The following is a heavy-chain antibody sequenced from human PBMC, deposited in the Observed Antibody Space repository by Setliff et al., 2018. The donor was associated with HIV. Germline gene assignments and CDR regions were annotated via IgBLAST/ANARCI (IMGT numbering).Heavy chain of an antibody. CDR1: GGSISSSSYF. D-gene: IGHD3-3*01. CDR3: ARDRSDYYNLPGYFDH. Sequence: PSETLSLTCTVSGGSISSSSYFWGWIRQPPGKGLEWIGSISYTGITNYNPSLKSRVTISVGTSRNQFSLKLSSVTAADTAVYYCARDRSDYYNLPGYFDHWGQGTRVTVSS. J-gene: IGHJ4*02. V-gene: IGHV4-39*07. CDR2: ISYTGIT.